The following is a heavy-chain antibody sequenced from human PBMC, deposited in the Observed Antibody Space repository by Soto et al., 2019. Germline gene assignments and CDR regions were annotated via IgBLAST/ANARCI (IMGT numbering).Heavy chain of an antibody. D-gene: IGHD3-10*01. CDR1: GGSISSYY. J-gene: IGHJ4*02. V-gene: IGHV4-59*01. Sequence: PSETLSLTCTVSGGSISSYYWSWIRQPPGKGLEWIGYIYYSGSTNYNPSLKSRVTISVDTSKNQFSLKLSSVTAADTAVYYCARGLTMVRGVIITSSAVYFDYWGQGTLVTVSS. CDR3: ARGLTMVRGVIITSSAVYFDY. CDR2: IYYSGST.